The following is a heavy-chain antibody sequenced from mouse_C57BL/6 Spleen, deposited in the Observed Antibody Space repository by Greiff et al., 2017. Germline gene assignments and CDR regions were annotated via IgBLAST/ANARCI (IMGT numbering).Heavy chain of an antibody. D-gene: IGHD1-1*01. CDR1: GYTFTDYY. Sequence: QVQLKQSGAELVRPGASVKLSCKASGYTFTDYYINWVKQRPGQGLEWIARIYPGSGNTYYNEKFKGKATLTAEKSSSTAYMQLSSLTSEDSAVYFCARRGYGSSYDGFAYWSQGTLVTVSA. V-gene: IGHV1-76*01. J-gene: IGHJ3*01. CDR3: ARRGYGSSYDGFAY. CDR2: IYPGSGNT.